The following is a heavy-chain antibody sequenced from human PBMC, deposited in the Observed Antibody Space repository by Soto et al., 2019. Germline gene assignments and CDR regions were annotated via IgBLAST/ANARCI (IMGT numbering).Heavy chain of an antibody. CDR2: TSPYNGNT. D-gene: IGHD1-1*01. CDR1: GYTFTSYG. CDR3: VRNAQWAFDI. J-gene: IGHJ3*02. Sequence: GPSAKVSCKASGYTFTSYGVSWVRQAPGQGLEWVGWTSPYNGNTNYAQKLQGRVTLTTDTSTDTAYVEVRSLRSDDTAMYYCVRNAQWAFDIWGQGTMVTVS. V-gene: IGHV1-18*01.